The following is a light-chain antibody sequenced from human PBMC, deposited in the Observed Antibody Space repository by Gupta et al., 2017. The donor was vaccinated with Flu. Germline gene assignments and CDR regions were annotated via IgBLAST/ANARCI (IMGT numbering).Light chain of an antibody. Sequence: SSNSGAGFDVQWYQQFPGTAPKLLIYTNNHRPSGVPDRFSGSKSDTSGSLAITGLQAEDEADYYCESYDTDLRAWVFGGGTKLTVL. J-gene: IGLJ3*02. CDR2: TNN. CDR1: SSNSGAGFD. CDR3: ESYDTDLRAWV. V-gene: IGLV1-40*01.